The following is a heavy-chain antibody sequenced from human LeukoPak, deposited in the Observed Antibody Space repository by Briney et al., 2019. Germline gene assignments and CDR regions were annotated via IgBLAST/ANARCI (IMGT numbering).Heavy chain of an antibody. Sequence: PGGSLRLSCVASGFTFVSYYMSCVRQAPGKGLEWVANIEKGGSETYYVDSVKGRFTISRDNAKNSLYLQMNGLRAEDTAVYYCARLPAHSGSYGYLDYWGQGTLVTVSS. D-gene: IGHD1-26*01. CDR2: IEKGGSET. J-gene: IGHJ4*02. CDR1: GFTFVSYY. CDR3: ARLPAHSGSYGYLDY. V-gene: IGHV3-7*04.